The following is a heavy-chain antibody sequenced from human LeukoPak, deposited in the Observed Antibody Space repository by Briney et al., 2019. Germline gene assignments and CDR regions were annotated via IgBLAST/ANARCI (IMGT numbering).Heavy chain of an antibody. D-gene: IGHD2-2*01. CDR1: GYTFTGYY. Sequence: ASVKVSCKASGYTFTGYYMHWMRQAPGQGLEWMGWINPNSGGTNYAQKFQGRVTMTRDTSISTAYMELSRLRSDDTAVYYCARGFVVVPAAIGYWGQGTLVTVSS. V-gene: IGHV1-2*02. J-gene: IGHJ4*02. CDR3: ARGFVVVPAAIGY. CDR2: INPNSGGT.